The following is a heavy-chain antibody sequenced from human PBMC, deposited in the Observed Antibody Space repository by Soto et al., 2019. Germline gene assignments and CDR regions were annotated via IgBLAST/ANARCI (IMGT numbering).Heavy chain of an antibody. Sequence: ASVKVSCKVSGYTLTELSMHWVRQAPGKGLEWMGGFDPEDGETIYAQKFQGRVTMTGDTSTDTAYMELSSLRSEDTAVYYCATQNRRYYDSSGYYLYWGQGTLVTVSS. D-gene: IGHD3-22*01. CDR3: ATQNRRYYDSSGYYLY. J-gene: IGHJ4*02. V-gene: IGHV1-24*01. CDR1: GYTLTELS. CDR2: FDPEDGET.